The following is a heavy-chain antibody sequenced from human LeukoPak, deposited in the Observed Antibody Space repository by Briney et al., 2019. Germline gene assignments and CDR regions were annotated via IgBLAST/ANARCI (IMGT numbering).Heavy chain of an antibody. V-gene: IGHV3-7*03. D-gene: IGHD1-1*01. CDR1: GFTFSSYA. CDR2: IKQDGTEK. J-gene: IGHJ4*02. Sequence: GGSLRLSCAASGFTFSSYAMSWVRQAPGKGLEWVAVIKQDGTEKYYVDSVKGRFTISRDNAKNSLYLQMNSLTAEDTAVYYCAKDSNDWGQGTLVTVSS. CDR3: AKDSND.